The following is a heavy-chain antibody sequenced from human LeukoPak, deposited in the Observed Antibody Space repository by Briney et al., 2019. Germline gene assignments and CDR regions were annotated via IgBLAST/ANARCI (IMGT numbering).Heavy chain of an antibody. CDR1: GGSFSGYY. Sequence: SETLSLTCAVYGGSFSGYYWSWIRQPPGKGLEWIGEINHSGSTNYNPSLKSRVTISVDTSKNQFSLKVSSVTAADTAVYYCARQDTTGYYPLDSWGQGALVTVSS. CDR2: INHSGST. J-gene: IGHJ4*02. CDR3: ARQDTTGYYPLDS. V-gene: IGHV4-34*01. D-gene: IGHD3-22*01.